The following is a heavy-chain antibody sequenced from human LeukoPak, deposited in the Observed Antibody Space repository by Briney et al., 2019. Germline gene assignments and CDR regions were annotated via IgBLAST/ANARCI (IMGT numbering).Heavy chain of an antibody. Sequence: SETLSLTSAVYGGSFSGYYWSWIRQPPGNRLEWIGEFNHSGSTNYNPSLKSRVTISVDTSKNQFSLKLSSVTAADTAVYYCARGLAARPDSYYYYDMDVWGKGTTVTVSS. CDR1: GGSFSGYY. CDR3: ARGLAARPDSYYYYDMDV. CDR2: FNHSGST. D-gene: IGHD6-6*01. V-gene: IGHV4-34*01. J-gene: IGHJ6*03.